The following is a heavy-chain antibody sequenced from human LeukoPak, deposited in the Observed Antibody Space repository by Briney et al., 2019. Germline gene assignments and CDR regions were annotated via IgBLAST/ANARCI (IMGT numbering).Heavy chain of an antibody. D-gene: IGHD3-10*01. CDR3: ARDTHEYGSGSYYDDTFDS. Sequence: GASVKVSCKAPGYTFPSYFMHWVRQAPGQGLEWMGIINPTGGSTTYAQKFQGRVTITADESTSTAYMELSSLRSEDTAVYYCARDTHEYGSGSYYDDTFDSWGQGTLVTVSS. V-gene: IGHV1-46*01. CDR2: INPTGGST. CDR1: GYTFPSYF. J-gene: IGHJ3*02.